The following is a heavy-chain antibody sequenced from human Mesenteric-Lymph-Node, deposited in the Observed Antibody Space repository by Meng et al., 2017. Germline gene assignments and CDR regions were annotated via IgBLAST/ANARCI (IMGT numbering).Heavy chain of an antibody. D-gene: IGHD3-9*01. V-gene: IGHV1-69*06. CDR3: ARDDYDILTGYRHFDY. CDR2: IIPIFGTA. Sequence: SVKVSCKASGGTFSSYAISWVRQAPGQGLEWMGGIIPIFGTANYAQKFQGRVTITADKSTSTAYMELRSLRSDDTAVYYCARDDYDILTGYRHFDYWGQGTLVTVSS. CDR1: GGTFSSYA. J-gene: IGHJ4*02.